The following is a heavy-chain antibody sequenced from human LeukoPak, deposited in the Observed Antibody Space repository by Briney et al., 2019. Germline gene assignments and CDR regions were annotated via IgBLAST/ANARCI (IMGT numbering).Heavy chain of an antibody. Sequence: SETLSLICTVSDGPIRSHYWTWIRQSPLKGLEWIGDISNSGSTKYNPSLKSRVTISIDPSKSQFFLRLTSVTAADTAVYYCGRDALVGYFSYYYIDVWGKGTTVTVSS. CDR1: DGPIRSHY. CDR3: GRDALVGYFSYYYIDV. V-gene: IGHV4-59*11. D-gene: IGHD2-15*01. J-gene: IGHJ6*03. CDR2: ISNSGST.